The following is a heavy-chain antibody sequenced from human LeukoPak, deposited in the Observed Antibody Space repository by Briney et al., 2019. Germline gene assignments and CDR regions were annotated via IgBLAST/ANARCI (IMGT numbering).Heavy chain of an antibody. CDR3: AKQIRGVILDAFDI. D-gene: IGHD3-10*01. Sequence: GGSLRLSCAASGFTFSSSAMGWVRQAPGKGLEWVSGISSGSGSTFYEDSVKGRFTISRDNSMNTLYLQMNSLRADDTAVYYCAKQIRGVILDAFDIWGQGTFVTVSS. CDR1: GFTFSSSA. J-gene: IGHJ3*02. V-gene: IGHV3-23*01. CDR2: ISSGSGST.